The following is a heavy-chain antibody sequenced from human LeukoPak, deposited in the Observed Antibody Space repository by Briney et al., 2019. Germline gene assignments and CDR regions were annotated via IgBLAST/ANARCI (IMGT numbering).Heavy chain of an antibody. V-gene: IGHV4-39*01. CDR2: IYYSGST. CDR1: GGSISSSSYY. Sequence: PSETLSLTCTVSGGSISSSSYYWGWIRQPPGKGLEWIGSIYYSGSTYYNPSLKSRVTISVDTSKNQFSLKLSSVTAADTAVYYCARGKGDYDILTGQLYWGQGTLVTVSS. D-gene: IGHD3-9*01. CDR3: ARGKGDYDILTGQLY. J-gene: IGHJ4*02.